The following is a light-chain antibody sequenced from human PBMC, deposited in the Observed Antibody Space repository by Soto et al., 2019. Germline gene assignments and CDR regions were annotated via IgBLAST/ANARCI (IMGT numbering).Light chain of an antibody. CDR3: QLYNDWPQT. CDR2: GAS. Sequence: EIVMTQSPGTLSLSPGERATLSCRASQSVSTNLAWYQQIPGQAPRLLIYGASTRATGIPARSSGSGSGTEFTLAISSLQSEDFAVYYCQLYNDWPQTFGLGTKV. J-gene: IGKJ1*01. V-gene: IGKV3-15*01. CDR1: QSVSTN.